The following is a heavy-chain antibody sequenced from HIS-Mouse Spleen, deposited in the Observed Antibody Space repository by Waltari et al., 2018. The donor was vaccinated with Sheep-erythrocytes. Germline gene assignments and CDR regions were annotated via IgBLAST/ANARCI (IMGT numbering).Heavy chain of an antibody. CDR3: ARVASGATFDY. D-gene: IGHD1-26*01. CDR2: IRSSSSYI. J-gene: IGHJ4*02. CDR1: GFTFSSYS. V-gene: IGHV3-21*01. Sequence: EVQLVESGGGLVKPGGSLRLSCAASGFTFSSYSMNWVRQAPGKGVEGVSCIRSSSSYIYYADSVKGRFTISRDNATNSLYLQMNSLRAEDTAVYYCARVASGATFDYWGQGTLVTVSS.